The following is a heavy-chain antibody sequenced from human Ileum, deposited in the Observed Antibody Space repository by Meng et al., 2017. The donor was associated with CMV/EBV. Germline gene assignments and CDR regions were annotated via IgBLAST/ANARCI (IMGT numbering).Heavy chain of an antibody. CDR1: WFSLTRSGMG. V-gene: IGHV2-5*02. D-gene: IGHD1-1*01. CDR3: AQTGPVRDYFQS. J-gene: IGHJ4*02. Sequence: QITLKYARPTLVKTPQPLTLTCTFSWFSLTRSGMGVGWIRQPPGKALEWLALIYWDDDKRYSPSLNNRLTITKDASKNQVVLSMTSMGPVDTATYYCAQTGPVRDYFQSWGQGTLVTVSS. CDR2: IYWDDDK.